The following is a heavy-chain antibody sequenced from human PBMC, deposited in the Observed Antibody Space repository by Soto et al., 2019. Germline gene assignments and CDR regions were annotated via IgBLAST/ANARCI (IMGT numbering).Heavy chain of an antibody. CDR2: ISGSGGST. Sequence: PGGSVRLSCAASGFTFSSYAMSWFRQAPGKGLEWVSAISGSGGSTYYADSVKGRFTISRDNSKNTLYLQMNSLRAEDTAVYYCAKDRMMAMIVVVNDPLEIWGQGTMGTVSS. CDR1: GFTFSSYA. CDR3: AKDRMMAMIVVVNDPLEI. V-gene: IGHV3-23*01. D-gene: IGHD3-22*01. J-gene: IGHJ3*02.